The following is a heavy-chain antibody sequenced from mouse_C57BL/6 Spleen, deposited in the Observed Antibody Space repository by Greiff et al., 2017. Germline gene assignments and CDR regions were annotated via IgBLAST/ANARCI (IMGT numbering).Heavy chain of an antibody. D-gene: IGHD1-1*01. CDR2: ISDGGSYT. Sequence: EVQVVESGGGLVKPGGSLKLSCAASGFTFSSYAMSWVRQTPEKRLEWVATISDGGSYTYYPDNVKGRFTISRDNAKNNLYLQMSHLKSEDTAMYYCARDGDGSSLFAYWGQGTLVTVSA. V-gene: IGHV5-4*01. CDR1: GFTFSSYA. CDR3: ARDGDGSSLFAY. J-gene: IGHJ3*01.